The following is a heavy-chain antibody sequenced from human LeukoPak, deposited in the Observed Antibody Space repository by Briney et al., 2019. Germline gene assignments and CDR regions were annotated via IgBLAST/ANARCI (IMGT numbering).Heavy chain of an antibody. J-gene: IGHJ4*02. CDR2: IRDDGSNK. CDR1: GFIFSDYG. Sequence: GGSLRLSCAASGFIFSDYGMHWVRQAQGKGLEWLAFIRDDGSNKYYLDYVKGRFTISRDNSKNTLYLQMNSLRAEDTAVYYCAKEGTASKPSDLDYWGQGTLVTVSS. CDR3: AKEGTASKPSDLDY. D-gene: IGHD1/OR15-1a*01. V-gene: IGHV3-30*02.